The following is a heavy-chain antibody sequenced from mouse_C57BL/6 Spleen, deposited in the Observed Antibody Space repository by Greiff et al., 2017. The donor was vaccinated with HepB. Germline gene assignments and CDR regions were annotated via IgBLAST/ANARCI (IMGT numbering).Heavy chain of an antibody. CDR2: IYPGSGNT. D-gene: IGHD1-1*01. CDR3: ASFYDSYAMDY. Sequence: VQLQQSGPELVKPGASVKISCKASGYSFTSYYIHWVKQRPGQGLEWIGWIYPGSGNTKYNEKFKGKATLTADTSSSTAYMQLSSLTSEDSAVYYCASFYDSYAMDYWGQGTSVTVSS. CDR1: GYSFTSYY. J-gene: IGHJ4*01. V-gene: IGHV1-66*01.